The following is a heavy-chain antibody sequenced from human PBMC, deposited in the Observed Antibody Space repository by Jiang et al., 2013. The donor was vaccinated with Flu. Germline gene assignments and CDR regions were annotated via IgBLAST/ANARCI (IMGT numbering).Heavy chain of an antibody. Sequence: QTLSLTCAISGDSVSMNRAAWNWIRQSPSRGLEWLGRTYYNSKWYNDYAVSVKSRITINPDTSKNQFSLQLDSVTPEDTAVYYCASGAIHYYAMDVWGQGITVTVSS. V-gene: IGHV6-1*01. CDR3: ASGAIHYYAMDV. CDR1: GDSVSMNRAA. J-gene: IGHJ6*02. CDR2: TYYNSKWYN.